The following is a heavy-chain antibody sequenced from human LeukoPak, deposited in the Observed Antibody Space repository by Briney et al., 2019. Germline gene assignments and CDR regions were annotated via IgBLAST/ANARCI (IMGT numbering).Heavy chain of an antibody. V-gene: IGHV1-24*01. Sequence: GASVKVSCKVSGYTLTELSMYWVRQAPGKGLEWMGGSNPEDGETIYAQKFQGRVTMTEDTSTDTAYMELSSLRSEDTAMYYCVTDGLKLGGNGGRGTLVTVSS. J-gene: IGHJ4*02. CDR2: SNPEDGET. CDR1: GYTLTELS. D-gene: IGHD7-27*01. CDR3: VTDGLKLGGN.